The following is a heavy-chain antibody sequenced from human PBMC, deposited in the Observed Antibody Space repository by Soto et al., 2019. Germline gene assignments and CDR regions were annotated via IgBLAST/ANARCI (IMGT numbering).Heavy chain of an antibody. D-gene: IGHD2-15*01. CDR1: GYTFTRYT. CDR3: ARGIATGQLDP. V-gene: IGHV1-3*01. J-gene: IGHJ5*02. Sequence: ASVEVSCRASGYTFTRYTMNWVRQAPGQWLEWMGWINPDNGNTKSSQKFQDRVIITRDTSASTAYMDLSSLRSEDTAVYYCARGIATGQLDPWGQGTLVTVSS. CDR2: INPDNGNT.